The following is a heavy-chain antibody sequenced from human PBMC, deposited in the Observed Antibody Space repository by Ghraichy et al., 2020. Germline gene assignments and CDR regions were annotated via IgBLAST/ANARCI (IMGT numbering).Heavy chain of an antibody. J-gene: IGHJ6*02. CDR2: ISSSSSYI. Sequence: GGSLRLSCAASGFTFSSYSTNWVRQAPGKWLEWVSSISSSSSYIYYADSVKGRFTISRDNAKNSLYLQMNSLRAEDTAVYYCARDGTGASSWWSGYYFSGDYYYGMDVWGQGTTVTVSS. CDR1: GFTFSSYS. D-gene: IGHD3-3*01. V-gene: IGHV3-21*01. CDR3: ARDGTGASSWWSGYYFSGDYYYGMDV.